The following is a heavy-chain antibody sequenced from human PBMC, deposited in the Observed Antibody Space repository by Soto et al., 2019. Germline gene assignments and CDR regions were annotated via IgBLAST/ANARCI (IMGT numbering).Heavy chain of an antibody. V-gene: IGHV3-33*06. CDR1: GFSISGYG. D-gene: IGHD2-15*01. Sequence: GGSLRLSCAASGFSISGYGMHWVRQAPDKGLEWVANIWYDGSNKYYADSVQGRFSISRDISENVLYLQMNGLRVEDTAVYYCAKDLSSWTPASWGQGTLVTVSS. J-gene: IGHJ5*02. CDR3: AKDLSSWTPAS. CDR2: IWYDGSNK.